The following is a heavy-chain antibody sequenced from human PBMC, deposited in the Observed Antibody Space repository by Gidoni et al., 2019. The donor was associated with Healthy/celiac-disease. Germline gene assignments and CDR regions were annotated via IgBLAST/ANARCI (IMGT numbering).Heavy chain of an antibody. CDR3: ARDLAVAGPFDY. V-gene: IGHV4-59*01. CDR1: VGSISSYY. D-gene: IGHD6-19*01. CDR2: IYYSGST. J-gene: IGHJ4*02. Sequence: QVQLQESGPGLVKPSETLSLTCTVSVGSISSYYWSWIRQPPGKGLEWIGYIYYSGSTSYNPSLKSRVTISVDTSKNQFSLKLSSVTAADTAVYYCARDLAVAGPFDYWGQGTLVTVSS.